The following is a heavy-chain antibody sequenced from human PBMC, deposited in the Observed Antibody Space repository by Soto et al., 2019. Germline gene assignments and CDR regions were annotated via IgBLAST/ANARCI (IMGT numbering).Heavy chain of an antibody. V-gene: IGHV1-18*04. CDR1: GFTFTMYG. CDR2: ISGYNGNT. D-gene: IGHD3-22*01. J-gene: IGHJ4*02. Sequence: GASVKVSCKASGFTFTMYGFSWVRQAPGQGLEWMGWISGYNGNTNYAEKFQGRVTVTTDTSTRTAYMELRSLRSDDTAVYYCARGGTGAYSSGRYDYWGQGTLVTVS. CDR3: ARGGTGAYSSGRYDY.